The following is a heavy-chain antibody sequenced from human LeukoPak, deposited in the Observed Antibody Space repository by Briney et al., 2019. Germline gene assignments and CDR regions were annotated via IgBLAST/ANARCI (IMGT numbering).Heavy chain of an antibody. D-gene: IGHD6-19*01. CDR1: GGTFSSYA. J-gene: IGHJ4*02. V-gene: IGHV1-69*13. CDR3: ARTSGWYSYASFDY. Sequence: ASVKVSCKASGGTFSSYAISWVRQAPGQGLEWMGWIIPIFGTANYAQKFQGRVTITADESTSTAYMELSSLRSEDTAVYYCARTSGWYSYASFDYWGQGTLVTVSS. CDR2: IIPIFGTA.